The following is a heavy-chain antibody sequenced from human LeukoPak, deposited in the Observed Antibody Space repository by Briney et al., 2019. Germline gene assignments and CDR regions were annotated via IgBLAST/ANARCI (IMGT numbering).Heavy chain of an antibody. Sequence: SETLSLTCTVSGGSISNSYWNWIRQPPGKGLEWMGYIYYSGITNYNPSLRSRVTISVDTSKNQFYLRLTSVTAADTAVYYCARGFDSKSTYFDYWGQGTLVTVSS. CDR1: GGSISNSY. CDR2: IYYSGIT. CDR3: ARGFDSKSTYFDY. D-gene: IGHD2-15*01. V-gene: IGHV4-59*01. J-gene: IGHJ4*02.